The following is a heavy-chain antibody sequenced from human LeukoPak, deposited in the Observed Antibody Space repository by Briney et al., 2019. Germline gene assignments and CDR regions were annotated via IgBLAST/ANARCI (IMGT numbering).Heavy chain of an antibody. J-gene: IGHJ6*02. Sequence: AASVKVSCKVSGYTLTELSMHWVRQAPGKGLEWMGGFDPEDGETIYAQKFQGRVTMTEDASTDTAYMELNSLRAEDTAVYYCARDFAIRYFDWLFGPYGMDVWGQGTTVTVSS. CDR2: FDPEDGET. CDR3: ARDFAIRYFDWLFGPYGMDV. V-gene: IGHV1-24*01. CDR1: GYTLTELS. D-gene: IGHD3-9*01.